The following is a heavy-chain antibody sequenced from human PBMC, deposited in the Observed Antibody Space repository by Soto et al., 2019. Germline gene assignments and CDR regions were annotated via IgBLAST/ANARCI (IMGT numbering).Heavy chain of an antibody. V-gene: IGHV3-23*01. Sequence: QSGGSLRLSCRASGFSFSSFAMTWVRQAPGKGLEWVSSIGGSGIITYYTDSVKGRFTISRDNSGNTLFLHMNSLRADDTAVYYCAKDPNGDYVGAFDSWGQGTLVTVSS. CDR2: IGGSGIIT. J-gene: IGHJ4*02. CDR1: GFSFSSFA. D-gene: IGHD4-17*01. CDR3: AKDPNGDYVGAFDS.